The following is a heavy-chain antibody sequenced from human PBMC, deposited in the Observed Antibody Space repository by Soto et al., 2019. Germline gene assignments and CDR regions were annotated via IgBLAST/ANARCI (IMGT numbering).Heavy chain of an antibody. CDR1: GYTFTSSG. CDR2: ISAYNGDT. CDR3: ARDREYYYYDSSGYNY. J-gene: IGHJ4*02. V-gene: IGHV1-18*01. D-gene: IGHD3-22*01. Sequence: GASVKVSCKASGYTFTSSGISWVRQAPGQGLEWMGWISAYNGDTNYAQKLQGRVTMTTDTSTSTAYMELRSLRSDDTAVYYCARDREYYYYDSSGYNYWGQGTLVTVSS.